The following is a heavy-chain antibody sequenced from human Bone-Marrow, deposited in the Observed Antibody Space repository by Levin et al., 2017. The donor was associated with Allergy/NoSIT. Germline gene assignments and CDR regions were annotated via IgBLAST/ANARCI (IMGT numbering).Heavy chain of an antibody. CDR1: GFSFRSYG. D-gene: IGHD3-9*01. CDR2: ISYDGDFT. Sequence: GGSLRLSCAASGFSFRSYGMHWVRQAPGKGLEWVGLISYDGDFTFYGDSVKGRFTISRDNSNNTLFLQMDSLSDEDTAIYYCAKSPTLTGYYEWFDPWGQGTLVTVSS. J-gene: IGHJ5*02. V-gene: IGHV3-30*18. CDR3: AKSPTLTGYYEWFDP.